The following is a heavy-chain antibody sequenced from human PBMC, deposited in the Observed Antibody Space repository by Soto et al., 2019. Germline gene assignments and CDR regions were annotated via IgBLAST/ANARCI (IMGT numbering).Heavy chain of an antibody. D-gene: IGHD2-15*01. CDR3: AREGGRYCSGGSCQVDY. CDR1: GGSISSSSYY. Sequence: QLQLQESGPGLVKPSETLSLTCTVSGGSISSSSYYWGWIRQPPGKGLEWIGSIYYAGNTYYTPSLKRRVTISVDTSKTQCSRKLSSVTAADTAVYYCAREGGRYCSGGSCQVDYWGQGTLVTVSS. J-gene: IGHJ4*02. CDR2: IYYAGNT. V-gene: IGHV4-39*02.